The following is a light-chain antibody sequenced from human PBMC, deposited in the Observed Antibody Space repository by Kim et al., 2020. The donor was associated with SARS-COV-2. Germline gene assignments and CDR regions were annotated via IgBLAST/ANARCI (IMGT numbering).Light chain of an antibody. J-gene: IGKJ4*01. CDR1: QSISTY. CDR3: QQSHTTPLLT. Sequence: DIQMTQSPSSLAASVGDRVTIACRASQSISTYLNWYQQKPGKAPKLLIYAASTLQSGVPSRFSGSGSGTDFTLTISTLQPEDFATYYCQQSHTTPLLTFGGGTTVDIK. CDR2: AAS. V-gene: IGKV1-39*01.